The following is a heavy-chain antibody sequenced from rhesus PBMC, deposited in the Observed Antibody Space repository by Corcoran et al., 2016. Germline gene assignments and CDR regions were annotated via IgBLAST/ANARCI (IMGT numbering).Heavy chain of an antibody. J-gene: IGHJ4*01. V-gene: IGHV1S2*01. CDR3: ARKGFDY. CDR2: INPYNGNT. Sequence: QVQLVQSGAEVKKPGSSVKVSCKASGYTFTDYYMHWVRQAPRQGLEWMGWINPYNGNTKYAQKFQGRVTMTRETSTSTAYMELSSLRSEDTAVDYCARKGFDYWGQGVLVTVSS. CDR1: GYTFTDYY.